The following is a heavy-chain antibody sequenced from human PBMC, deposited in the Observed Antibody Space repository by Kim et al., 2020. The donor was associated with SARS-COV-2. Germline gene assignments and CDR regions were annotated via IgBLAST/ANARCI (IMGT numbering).Heavy chain of an antibody. CDR1: GYTFTSYY. CDR2: INPSGGST. D-gene: IGHD3-3*01. CDR3: ASHRGYDFWSGYYVIPQNDYYYGMDV. Sequence: ASVKVSCKASGYTFTSYYMHWVRQAPGQGLEWMGIINPSGGSTSYAQKFQGRVTMTRDTSTSTVYMELSSLRSEDTAVYYCASHRGYDFWSGYYVIPQNDYYYGMDVWGQGTTVTVSS. V-gene: IGHV1-46*01. J-gene: IGHJ6*02.